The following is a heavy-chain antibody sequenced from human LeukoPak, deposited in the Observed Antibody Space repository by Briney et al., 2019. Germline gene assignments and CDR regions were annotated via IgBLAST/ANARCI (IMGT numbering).Heavy chain of an antibody. V-gene: IGHV3-30*02. J-gene: IGHJ5*02. Sequence: PGGSLRLSCAASGFTFSNYCLHWVRQAPGKGLEWVALIRYDGDIKYYADSVKGRITISRDNSKNTVYLQVNSLGPDDTALYYCAKGGYGGSYHRNHKWFDPWGQGTLVTVSS. D-gene: IGHD1-26*01. CDR2: IRYDGDIK. CDR1: GFTFSNYC. CDR3: AKGGYGGSYHRNHKWFDP.